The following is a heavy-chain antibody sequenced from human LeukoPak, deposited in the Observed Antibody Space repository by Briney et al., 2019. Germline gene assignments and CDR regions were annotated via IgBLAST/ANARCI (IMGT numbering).Heavy chain of an antibody. Sequence: GGSLRLSCAASGFTFSSYGMHWVRQAPGKGLEWVAFIRYDETKKYYAGSVKGRFTISRDNSKNTVYLQVNSLRVEDTAVYYCAKDEYCSSISCYIVDPWGQGTLVTVSS. J-gene: IGHJ5*02. D-gene: IGHD2-2*02. CDR1: GFTFSSYG. V-gene: IGHV3-30*02. CDR2: IRYDETKK. CDR3: AKDEYCSSISCYIVDP.